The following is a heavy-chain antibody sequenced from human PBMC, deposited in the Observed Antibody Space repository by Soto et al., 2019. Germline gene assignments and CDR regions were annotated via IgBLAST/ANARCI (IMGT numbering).Heavy chain of an antibody. V-gene: IGHV1-69*02. J-gene: IGHJ5*02. D-gene: IGHD3-22*01. CDR2: IIPILGIA. CDR1: GGTFSSYT. Sequence: SVKVSCKASGGTFSSYTISWVRQAPGQGLEWMGRIIPILGIANYAQKFQGRVTITADESTSTADMELSSLRSDDTAVYYCAGGHSVGNTYNWFDPWGQGSLVSVCS. CDR3: AGGHSVGNTYNWFDP.